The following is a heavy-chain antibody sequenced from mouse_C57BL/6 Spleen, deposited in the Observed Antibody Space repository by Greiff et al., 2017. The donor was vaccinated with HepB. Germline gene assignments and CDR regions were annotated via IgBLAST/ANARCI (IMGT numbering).Heavy chain of an antibody. CDR2: IDPNSGGT. CDR3: ARSGGDYDVLYWYFDV. D-gene: IGHD2-4*01. CDR1: GYTFTSYW. J-gene: IGHJ1*03. V-gene: IGHV1-72*01. Sequence: VQLQESGAELVKPGASVKLSCKASGYTFTSYWMHWVKQRPGRGLEWIGRIDPNSGGTKYNEKFKSKATLTVDKPSSTAYMQLSSLTSEDSAVYYCARSGGDYDVLYWYFDVWGTGTTVTVSS.